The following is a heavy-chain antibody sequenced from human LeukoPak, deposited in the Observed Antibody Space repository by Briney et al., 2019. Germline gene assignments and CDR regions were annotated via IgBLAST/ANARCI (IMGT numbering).Heavy chain of an antibody. J-gene: IGHJ3*02. Sequence: PGGSLRLSCAAPGINIRSNWMHWVRQAPGTGLVWVARVNSEGSRTTYADSVKGRFTISRDNAKNILYLQMHGLRAEDTAVYYCARVVEARDGFDIWGQGTMVTVSS. V-gene: IGHV3-74*01. CDR2: VNSEGSRT. CDR1: GINIRSNW. CDR3: ARVVEARDGFDI. D-gene: IGHD6-6*01.